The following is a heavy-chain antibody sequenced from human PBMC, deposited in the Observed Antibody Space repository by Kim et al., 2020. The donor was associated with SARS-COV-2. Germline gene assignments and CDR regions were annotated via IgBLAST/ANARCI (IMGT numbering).Heavy chain of an antibody. D-gene: IGHD6-19*01. J-gene: IGHJ4*02. CDR3: ARYSSGWFFDY. V-gene: IGHV4-59*01. CDR2: T. Sequence: TTQPPSLKSRVTISVDTSKNQFSLKLSSVTAADTAVYYCARYSSGWFFDYWGQGTLVTVSS.